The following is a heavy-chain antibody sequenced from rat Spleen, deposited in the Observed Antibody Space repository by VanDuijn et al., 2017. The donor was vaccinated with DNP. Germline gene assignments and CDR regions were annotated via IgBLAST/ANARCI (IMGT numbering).Heavy chain of an antibody. CDR3: ARHVLPLRVWDY. CDR1: GFSFSDYY. CDR2: ISYDGGNT. D-gene: IGHD1-4*01. V-gene: IGHV5-22*01. Sequence: EVQLVESGGGLVQPGRSLKLSCAASGFSFSDYYMARVRQAPTKGLEWVAYISYDGGNTNYRDFVRGRFTISRDNAKSTLYLQMNSLRSEDMATYYCARHVLPLRVWDYWGQGVMVTVSS. J-gene: IGHJ2*01.